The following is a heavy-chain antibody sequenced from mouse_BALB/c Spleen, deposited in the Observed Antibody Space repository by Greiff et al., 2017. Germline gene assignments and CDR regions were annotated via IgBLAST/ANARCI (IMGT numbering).Heavy chain of an antibody. Sequence: VQLQQSGPELVKPGASVKMSCKASGYTFTSYVMHWVKQKPGKGLEWIGYINPYNDGTKYNEKVKGKATLTSDKSSSTAYMELSSLTSEDSAVYYCARYGYYDYYAMDYWGQGTSVTVSS. CDR3: ARYGYYDYYAMDY. V-gene: IGHV1-14*01. CDR1: GYTFTSYV. J-gene: IGHJ4*01. CDR2: INPYNDGT. D-gene: IGHD2-3*01.